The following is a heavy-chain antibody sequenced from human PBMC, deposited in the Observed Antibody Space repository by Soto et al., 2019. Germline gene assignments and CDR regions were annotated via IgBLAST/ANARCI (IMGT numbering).Heavy chain of an antibody. CDR1: GGSITSYY. CDR2: MYYSGST. J-gene: IGHJ4*02. CDR3: ARAGPPGPPPL. V-gene: IGHV4-59*01. Sequence: QVQLQESGPGLVKPSETLSLTCTVSGGSITSYYWSWVRQPPGKGLEWIAYMYYSGSTNYNPSLRGRVPPSEYPHQSPFSPNLPSVTPAGTGLYFCARAGPPGPPPLWGQGTLVTVSS.